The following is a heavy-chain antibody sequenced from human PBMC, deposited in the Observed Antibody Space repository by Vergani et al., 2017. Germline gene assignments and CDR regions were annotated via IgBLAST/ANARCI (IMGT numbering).Heavy chain of an antibody. CDR3: ARGNTETNGHLYYYYYMDV. V-gene: IGHV4-34*01. J-gene: IGHJ6*03. CDR1: GGSFTSYH. Sequence: QVQLQQWGGGLLKPSETLSLTCVVNGGSFTSYHWTWIRQSPGEGLEWVGDIDHTGRPDYNPSPKSRLTMSVDKSRNQFSLTLNSVTATDTAIYFCARGNTETNGHLYYYYYMDVWGQGTAVTVS. CDR2: IDHTGRP. D-gene: IGHD4-11*01.